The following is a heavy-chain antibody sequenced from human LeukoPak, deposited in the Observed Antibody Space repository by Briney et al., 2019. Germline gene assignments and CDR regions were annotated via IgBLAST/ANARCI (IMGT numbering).Heavy chain of an antibody. D-gene: IGHD4-17*01. CDR1: GFTFSSYG. J-gene: IGHJ4*02. V-gene: IGHV3-23*01. CDR2: IIGSGDST. Sequence: GGSLRLSCAASGFTFSSYGMSWVRQAPGKGLEWVSAIIGSGDSTYYADSVKGRFTISRDNSKNTLYPQMNSLRAEDTAVYYCAKGSRHACDYWYYFDYWGQGSLVTVSS. CDR3: AKGSRHACDYWYYFDY.